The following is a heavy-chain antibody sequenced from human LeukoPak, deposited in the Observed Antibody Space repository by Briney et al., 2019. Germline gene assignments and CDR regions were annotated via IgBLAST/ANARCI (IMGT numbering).Heavy chain of an antibody. D-gene: IGHD1-26*01. Sequence: SETLSLTCTVSGGSISSYYWSWIRQPPGKGLEWIGYIYYSGSTNDNPSLKSRVTISVDTSKNQFSLRLSSVTAADTAVYYCARDGYSGSYPLAFDIWGQGTMVTVSS. J-gene: IGHJ3*02. CDR2: IYYSGST. CDR3: ARDGYSGSYPLAFDI. V-gene: IGHV4-59*01. CDR1: GGSISSYY.